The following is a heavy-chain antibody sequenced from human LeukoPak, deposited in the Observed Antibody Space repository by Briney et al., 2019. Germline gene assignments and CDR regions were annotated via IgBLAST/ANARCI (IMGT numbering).Heavy chain of an antibody. V-gene: IGHV1-69*06. CDR3: ARDEDGYDYFY. CDR1: GGTFISYA. D-gene: IGHD5-12*01. CDR2: IIPIFGTA. J-gene: IGHJ4*02. Sequence: GASVKVSCKASGGTFISYAISWVRQAPGQGLEWMGGIIPIFGTANYAQKFQGRVTITADKSTSTAYMELSSLRSEDTAVYYCARDEDGYDYFYWGQGTLVTVSS.